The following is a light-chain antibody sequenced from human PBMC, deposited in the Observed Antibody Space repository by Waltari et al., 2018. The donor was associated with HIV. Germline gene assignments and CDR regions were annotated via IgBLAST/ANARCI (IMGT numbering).Light chain of an antibody. Sequence: QSVLTQPTSASGTHGQRVTLSCSGSSSNIGSNTVNWYQPRPGTAPKRLIYSNDRPPSGVPDRFSGSKSGTSASLAISVFHSEDEADYYCAAWDDSLNGRVVFGGGTKLTVL. CDR2: SND. CDR3: AAWDDSLNGRVV. V-gene: IGLV1-44*01. J-gene: IGLJ2*01. CDR1: SSNIGSNT.